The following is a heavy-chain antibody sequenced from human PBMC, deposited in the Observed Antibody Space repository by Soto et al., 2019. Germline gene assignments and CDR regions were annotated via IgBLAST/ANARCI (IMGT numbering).Heavy chain of an antibody. Sequence: ASVKVSCKPSGFTFTRSTVQWVLQARGERLAWIGWVAVGNGNTNYAQKFQERVTITRDRSTSTPYRELSGRRSEDTAVYYCAAGDNVLRYFYWPRPFDPWAQGTLVAV. J-gene: IGHJ5*02. CDR3: AAGDNVLRYFYWPRPFDP. V-gene: IGHV1-58*01. D-gene: IGHD3-9*01. CDR2: VAVGNGNT. CDR1: GFTFTRST.